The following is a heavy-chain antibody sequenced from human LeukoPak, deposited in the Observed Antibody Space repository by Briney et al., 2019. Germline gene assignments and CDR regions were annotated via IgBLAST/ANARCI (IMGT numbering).Heavy chain of an antibody. Sequence: PSETLSLTCTVSGYSISSGYYWSWIRQPPGKGLEWIGEINHSGSTNYNPSLKSRVTISVDTSKNQFSLKLSSVTAADSAVYYCARGSGIAVPFDYWGQGTLVTVSS. CDR2: INHSGST. CDR3: ARGSGIAVPFDY. CDR1: GYSISSGYY. V-gene: IGHV4-38-2*02. J-gene: IGHJ4*02. D-gene: IGHD6-19*01.